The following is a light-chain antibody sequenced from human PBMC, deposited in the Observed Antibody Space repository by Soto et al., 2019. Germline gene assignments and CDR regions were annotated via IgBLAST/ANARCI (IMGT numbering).Light chain of an antibody. CDR2: AAS. CDR3: QQYNNWPT. J-gene: IGKJ1*01. CDR1: QSVSSD. Sequence: ESLMTQFPSTLSVXPGERSTLSCRASQSVSSDLAWYQQKPGQPPRLLIYAASARATGTPARFSGSGSGTEFTLTISSLQSEDFAIYFCQQYNNWPTFAQGTKVDI. V-gene: IGKV3-15*01.